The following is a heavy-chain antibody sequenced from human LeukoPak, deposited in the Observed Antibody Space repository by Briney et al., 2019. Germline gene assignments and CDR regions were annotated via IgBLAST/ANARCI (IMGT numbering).Heavy chain of an antibody. Sequence: VASVKVSCKASGYTFTSYYMHWVRQAPGQGLEWMGIINPSGGSTSYAQKFQGRVTMTRDTSTSTVYMELSSLRSEDTAVYYCATARASYYDYVWGSYRPRSGPNDAFDIWGQGTMVTVSS. CDR1: GYTFTSYY. V-gene: IGHV1-46*01. D-gene: IGHD3-16*02. CDR3: ATARASYYDYVWGSYRPRSGPNDAFDI. J-gene: IGHJ3*02. CDR2: INPSGGST.